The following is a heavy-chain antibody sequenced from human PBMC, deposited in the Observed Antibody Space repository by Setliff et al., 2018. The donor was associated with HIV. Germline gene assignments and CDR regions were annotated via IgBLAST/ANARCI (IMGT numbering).Heavy chain of an antibody. J-gene: IGHJ5*02. CDR2: IYNSEMI. V-gene: IGHV4-59*01. Sequence: PSETLSLTCTVSGASISSFDWSWIRQPPGKGLQWIGFIYNSEMINYNPSLKSRVSMSLDTSKNQFSLKLTSVTAADTAVYYCARGGTSSNWFGPWGQGTLVTVSS. CDR1: GASISSFD. CDR3: ARGGTSSNWFGP. D-gene: IGHD2-2*01.